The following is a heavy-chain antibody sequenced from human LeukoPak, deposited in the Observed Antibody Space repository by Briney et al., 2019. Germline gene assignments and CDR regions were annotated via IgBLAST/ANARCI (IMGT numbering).Heavy chain of an antibody. Sequence: GGSLRLSCAASGFTFSSYAMSWVRQAPGKGLEWVSAISGGGGSTYYADSVKGRFTISRDNSKNTLYLQMNSLRAEDTPVYYCAKSREDSRAWFDPSGQGKLVTVSS. CDR1: GFTFSSYA. CDR3: AKSREDSRAWFDP. CDR2: ISGGGGST. J-gene: IGHJ5*02. V-gene: IGHV3-23*01.